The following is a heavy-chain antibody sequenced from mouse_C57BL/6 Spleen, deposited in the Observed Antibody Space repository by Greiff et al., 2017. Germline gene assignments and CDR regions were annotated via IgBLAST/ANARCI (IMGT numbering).Heavy chain of an antibody. V-gene: IGHV1-80*01. Sequence: VKLMESGAELVKPGASVKISCKASGYAFSSYWMNWVKQRPGKGLEWIGQIYPGDGDTNYNGKFKGKATLTADKSSSTAYMQLSSLTSEDSAVYFCARSENYYAMDYWGQGTSVTVSS. CDR2: IYPGDGDT. CDR3: ARSENYYAMDY. CDR1: GYAFSSYW. J-gene: IGHJ4*01.